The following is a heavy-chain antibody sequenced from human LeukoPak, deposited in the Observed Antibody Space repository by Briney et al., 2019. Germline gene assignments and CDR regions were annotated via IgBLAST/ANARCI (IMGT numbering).Heavy chain of an antibody. CDR1: GYTFTSYY. J-gene: IGHJ4*02. D-gene: IGHD4-17*01. CDR3: ARDSENGDHDY. Sequence: GASVKVSCKASGYTFTSYYIHWVRQAPEQGLEWMGIINPSGGSTSYAQKFQGRVTMTRDTSTSTVYMELSSLRSEDTAVYYCARDSENGDHDYWGQGTLVTVSS. CDR2: INPSGGST. V-gene: IGHV1-46*01.